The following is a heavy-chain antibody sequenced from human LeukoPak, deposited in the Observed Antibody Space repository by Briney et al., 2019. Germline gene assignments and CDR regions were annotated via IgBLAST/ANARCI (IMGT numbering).Heavy chain of an antibody. Sequence: SETLSLTCTVSGYSISSGYYWGWIRQPPGKGLEWIGSIYHSGSTYYNPSLKSRVTISVDTSKNQFSLKLSSVTAADTAEYYCARAPTYYYDSSGFTPAYAFDIWGQGTMVTVSS. J-gene: IGHJ3*02. D-gene: IGHD3-22*01. CDR2: IYHSGST. CDR1: GYSISSGYY. CDR3: ARAPTYYYDSSGFTPAYAFDI. V-gene: IGHV4-38-2*02.